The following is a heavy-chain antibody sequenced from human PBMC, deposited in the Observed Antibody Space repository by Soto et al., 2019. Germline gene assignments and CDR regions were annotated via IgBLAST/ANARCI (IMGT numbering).Heavy chain of an antibody. D-gene: IGHD6-13*01. Sequence: QVQLVESGGGVVQPGRSLRLSCAASGFTFSSYGMHWVRQAPGKGLEWVAVIWNDGSNKYYADSVKGRFTISRDNSKNTLYLQMNSLRAEDTAVYYCARSSSWHGYYYYGMDVWGQGTTVTVSS. V-gene: IGHV3-33*01. CDR2: IWNDGSNK. CDR1: GFTFSSYG. CDR3: ARSSSWHGYYYYGMDV. J-gene: IGHJ6*02.